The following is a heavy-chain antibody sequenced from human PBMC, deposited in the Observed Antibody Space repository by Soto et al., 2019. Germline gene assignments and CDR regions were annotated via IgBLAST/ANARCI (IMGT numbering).Heavy chain of an antibody. D-gene: IGHD6-13*01. Sequence: PSETLSLTCTVSGGSISSGGYYWSWIRQHPGKGLEWIGYIYYSGSTYYNPSLKSRVTISVDTSKNQFSLKLSSVTAADTAVYYCAGASSSPLLFDYWGQGTLVTVSS. CDR3: AGASSSPLLFDY. V-gene: IGHV4-31*03. CDR2: IYYSGST. J-gene: IGHJ4*02. CDR1: GGSISSGGYY.